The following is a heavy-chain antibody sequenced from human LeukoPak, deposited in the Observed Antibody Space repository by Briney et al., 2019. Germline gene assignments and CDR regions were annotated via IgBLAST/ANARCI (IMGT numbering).Heavy chain of an antibody. V-gene: IGHV3-49*03. J-gene: IGHJ4*02. CDR1: GFTFGDYA. D-gene: IGHD5-18*01. CDR2: IRSKAYGGTT. CDR3: TMVRVQSYEAIY. Sequence: PGGSLRLSCTASGFTFGDYAMSWFRQAPGKGPEWVGFIRSKAYGGTTEYAASVKGRFTISRDDSKSIAYLQMNSLKTEDTAVYYCTMVRVQSYEAIYWGQGTLVTVSS.